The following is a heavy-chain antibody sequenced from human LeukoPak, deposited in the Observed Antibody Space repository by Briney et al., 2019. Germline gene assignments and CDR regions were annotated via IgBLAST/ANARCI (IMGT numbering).Heavy chain of an antibody. V-gene: IGHV4-59*08. CDR3: ATLPEYGEDY. D-gene: IGHD3-10*01. J-gene: IGHJ4*02. CDR2: IYYSGST. Sequence: SETLSLTCTVSGGSTSSYYWSWIRQPPGKGLEWIGYIYYSGSTNYNPSLKSRVTISVDTSKNQFSLKLSSVTAADTAVYYCATLPEYGEDYWGQGTLVTVSS. CDR1: GGSTSSYY.